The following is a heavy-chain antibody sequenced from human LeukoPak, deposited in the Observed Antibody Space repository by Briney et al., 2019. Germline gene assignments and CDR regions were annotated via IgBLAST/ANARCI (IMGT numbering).Heavy chain of an antibody. J-gene: IGHJ4*02. D-gene: IGHD3-22*01. Sequence: GGSLRLSCGASGFTFSSYAMSWVRQAPGKGLEWVSAISGSGGSTYYADSVKGRFTISRDNSKNTLYLQMNSLRAEDTAVYYCAKGGPYYYDSSGYYADYWGQGTLVTVSS. CDR2: ISGSGGST. CDR1: GFTFSSYA. V-gene: IGHV3-23*01. CDR3: AKGGPYYYDSSGYYADY.